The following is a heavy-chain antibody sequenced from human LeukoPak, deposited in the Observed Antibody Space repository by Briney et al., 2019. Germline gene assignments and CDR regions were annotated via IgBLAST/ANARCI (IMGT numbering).Heavy chain of an antibody. CDR2: FDPEDGET. J-gene: IGHJ4*02. D-gene: IGHD3-10*01. Sequence: GASVKVSCKVSGYTLTELSMHWVRQAPGKGLERMGGFDPEDGETIYAQKFQGRVTMTEDTSTDTAYMELSSLRSEDTAVYYCATLDRSGGDYFDYWGQGTLVTVSS. V-gene: IGHV1-24*01. CDR1: GYTLTELS. CDR3: ATLDRSGGDYFDY.